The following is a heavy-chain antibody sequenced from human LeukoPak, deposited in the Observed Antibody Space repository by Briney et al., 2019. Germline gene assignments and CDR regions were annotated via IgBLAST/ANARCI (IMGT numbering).Heavy chain of an antibody. J-gene: IGHJ4*02. V-gene: IGHV4-34*01. CDR3: ARARGAVAIDH. CDR2: INHSGST. D-gene: IGHD6-19*01. CDR1: GGSISSYY. Sequence: SETLSLTCTVSGGSISSYYWSWIRQPPGKGLEWIGEINHSGSTNYNPSLKSRVTVSVDTSKNQFSLKLTSVTAADTAVYYCARARGAVAIDHWGQGTLVTVSS.